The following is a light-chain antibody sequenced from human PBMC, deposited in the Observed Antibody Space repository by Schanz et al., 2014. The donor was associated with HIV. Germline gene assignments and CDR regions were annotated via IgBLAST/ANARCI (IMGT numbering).Light chain of an antibody. CDR1: SSDVGGYNY. CDR3: QSYDSSVVV. Sequence: QSALTQPASVSGSPGQSITISCTGTSSDVGGYNYVSWFQQYPGKAPKLIIYEVSKRPSGVSNRFSGSKSGNTASLSISGLQAEDEADYYCQSYDSSVVVFGGGTKVTVL. J-gene: IGLJ2*01. V-gene: IGLV2-14*01. CDR2: EVS.